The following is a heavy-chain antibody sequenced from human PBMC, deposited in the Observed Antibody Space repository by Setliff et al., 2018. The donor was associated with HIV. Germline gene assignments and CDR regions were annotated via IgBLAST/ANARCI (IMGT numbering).Heavy chain of an antibody. CDR3: ARQASYDRGYSYCFDE. V-gene: IGHV4-38-2*02. CDR1: GYSISSGYY. J-gene: IGHJ4*01. CDR2: ISHSGST. Sequence: SETLSLTCTVSGYSISSGYYWGWIRQPPGKGLEWIGSISHSGSTYYNPSLKSRVTVSVDTSTNHLSLRLTSVTAADTAVYYCARQASYDRGYSYCFDEWGHGTLVTVSS. D-gene: IGHD5-18*01.